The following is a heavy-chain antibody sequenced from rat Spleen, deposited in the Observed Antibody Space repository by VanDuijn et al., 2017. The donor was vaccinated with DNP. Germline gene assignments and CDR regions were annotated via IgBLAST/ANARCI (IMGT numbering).Heavy chain of an antibody. Sequence: EVQLQESGPGLVKPSQSPSLTCSVTGYSIPGNYWGWYRKFPRNKMEWIGHISYSGRTTYNTSFKSRISITRDTSKIQFFLQLNSVSTEDTATYYCARWKIGPHYFDYWGQGGMVTVSS. V-gene: IGHV3-1*01. J-gene: IGHJ2*01. CDR2: ISYSGRT. CDR3: ARWKIGPHYFDY. CDR1: GYSIPGNY.